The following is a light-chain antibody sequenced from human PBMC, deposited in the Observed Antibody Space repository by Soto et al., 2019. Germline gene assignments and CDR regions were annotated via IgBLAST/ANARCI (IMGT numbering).Light chain of an antibody. V-gene: IGKV3-15*01. CDR2: GAS. Sequence: EIVMTQSPATLSVSPGEGATLSCRAGESIRSSLAWYQQKPGQAPRLLIYGASTRATGIPGRFSGSGSGTEFTRTISSLQSEDFAVYYCQQYKSWTSITFGQGTRLEIK. CDR1: ESIRSS. J-gene: IGKJ5*01. CDR3: QQYKSWTSIT.